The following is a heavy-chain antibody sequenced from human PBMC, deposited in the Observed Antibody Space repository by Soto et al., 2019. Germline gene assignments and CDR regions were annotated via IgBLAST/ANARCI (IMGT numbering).Heavy chain of an antibody. CDR2: IYHSGSP. Sequence: QVQLQESGPGLVKPSQTLSLTCTVSGGSIRSGTYYWNWIRQHPGKGMEWIGYIYHSGSPYYNTSLEIRVSISLDASKNNFSLKLSSVTAADTAVYFCARSYGSGNYYGVPSNWFDPWGPGTQVTVSS. J-gene: IGHJ5*02. V-gene: IGHV4-31*03. CDR1: GGSIRSGTYY. CDR3: ARSYGSGNYYGVPSNWFDP. D-gene: IGHD3-10*01.